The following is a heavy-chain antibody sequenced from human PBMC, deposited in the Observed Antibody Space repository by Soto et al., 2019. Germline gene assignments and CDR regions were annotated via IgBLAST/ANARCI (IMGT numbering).Heavy chain of an antibody. CDR1: GFTFSSYS. D-gene: IGHD2-2*01. CDR3: ASRLPAATTKDYYYGMDV. Sequence: GESLKISCAASGFTFSSYSMNWVRQAPGKGLEWVSSISSSSSYIYYADSVKGRFTISRDNAKNSLYLQMNSLRAEDTAVYYCASRLPAATTKDYYYGMDVWGQGTTVTVSS. J-gene: IGHJ6*02. V-gene: IGHV3-21*01. CDR2: ISSSSSYI.